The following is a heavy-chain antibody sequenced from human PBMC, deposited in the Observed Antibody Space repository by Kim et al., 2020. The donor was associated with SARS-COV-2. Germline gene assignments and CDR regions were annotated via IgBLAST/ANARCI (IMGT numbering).Heavy chain of an antibody. CDR1: GGTFSSYA. CDR2: IIPIFGTA. D-gene: IGHD3-3*01. J-gene: IGHJ4*02. V-gene: IGHV1-69*13. Sequence: SVKVSCKASGGTFSSYAISWVRQAPGQGLEWMGGIIPIFGTANYAQKFQGRVTITADESTSTAYMELSSLRSEDTAVYYCARGDFWSGYSRPFDYWGQGTLVTVSS. CDR3: ARGDFWSGYSRPFDY.